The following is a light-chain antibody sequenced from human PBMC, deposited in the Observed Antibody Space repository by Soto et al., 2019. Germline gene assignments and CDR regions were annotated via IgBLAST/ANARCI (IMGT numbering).Light chain of an antibody. J-gene: IGKJ5*01. V-gene: IGKV1-27*01. CDR3: QKYNSAPLT. Sequence: DVQMTQSPSSLSVSVGDRVTITCRASQLISNYLAWYQQKPGKPPQLLIYAVSTLQSGVPSRFSGSASGTEFTLTISSLQPGDVATYYCQKYNSAPLTFGQGTRLE. CDR1: QLISNY. CDR2: AVS.